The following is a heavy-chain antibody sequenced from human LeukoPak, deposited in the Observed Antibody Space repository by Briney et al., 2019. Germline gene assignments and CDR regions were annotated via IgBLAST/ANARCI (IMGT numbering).Heavy chain of an antibody. D-gene: IGHD3-16*01. J-gene: IGHJ5*02. CDR3: ASRYYDYVWGSYRPFDP. Sequence: SETLSLTCAVSGDSISSDYWSWIRQPPGKGLEWIGSIYYSGSTYYNPSLKSRVTISVDTSKNQFSLKLSSVTAADTAVYYCASRYYDYVWGSYRPFDPWGQGTLVTVSS. CDR1: GDSISSDY. V-gene: IGHV4-59*05. CDR2: IYYSGST.